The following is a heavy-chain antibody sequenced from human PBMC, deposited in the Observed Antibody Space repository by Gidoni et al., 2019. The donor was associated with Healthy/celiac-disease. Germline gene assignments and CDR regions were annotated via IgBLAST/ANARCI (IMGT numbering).Heavy chain of an antibody. D-gene: IGHD3-3*01. V-gene: IGHV3-30*02. Sequence: GRFTISRDNSKNTLYLQMNSLRAEDTAVYYCAKESGGGHYDFWSGYFAFDIWGQGTMVTVSS. J-gene: IGHJ3*02. CDR3: AKESGGGHYDFWSGYFAFDI.